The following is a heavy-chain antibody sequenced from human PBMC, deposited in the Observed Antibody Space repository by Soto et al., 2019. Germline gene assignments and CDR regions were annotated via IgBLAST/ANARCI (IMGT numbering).Heavy chain of an antibody. CDR3: AKANTYYDILTGSWDY. CDR2: ISWNSGSI. J-gene: IGHJ4*02. V-gene: IGHV3-9*01. CDR1: GFTFDDYA. D-gene: IGHD3-9*01. Sequence: GGSLRLSCAASGFTFDDYAMHWVRQAPGKGLEWVSGISWNSGSIGYADSVKGRFTISRDNAKNSLYLQMNSLRAEDTALYYCAKANTYYDILTGSWDYWGQGTLVTVSS.